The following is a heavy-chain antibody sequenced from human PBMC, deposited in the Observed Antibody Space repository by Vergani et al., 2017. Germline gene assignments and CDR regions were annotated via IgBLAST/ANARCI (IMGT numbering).Heavy chain of an antibody. V-gene: IGHV4-61*02. Sequence: QVQLQESGPGLVKPSQTLSLTCTVSGGSFNSGSYYWSWLRQPAGNRLEMIGRIHTNGVIHYNPSLKSRATISVHTSRNQISLKLTSVTATDTAIYFCARGNPYVYFDIWGQGTMITVSS. CDR3: ARGNPYVYFDI. CDR1: GGSFNSGSYY. D-gene: IGHD2-8*01. J-gene: IGHJ3*02. CDR2: IHTNGVI.